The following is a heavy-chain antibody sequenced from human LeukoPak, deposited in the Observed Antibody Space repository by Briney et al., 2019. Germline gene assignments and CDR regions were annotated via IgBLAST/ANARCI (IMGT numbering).Heavy chain of an antibody. CDR3: ARGPNFVQLERQDYMDV. J-gene: IGHJ6*03. CDR1: GYTFTSYD. D-gene: IGHD1-1*01. V-gene: IGHV1-8*01. CDR2: MNPNSGNT. Sequence: ASVKVSCKASGYTFTSYDINWVRQATGQGLEWMGWMNPNSGNTGYAQKFQGRVTMTRNTSLSTAYMELSSLRSEDTAMYYCARGPNFVQLERQDYMDVWGKGTTVTVSS.